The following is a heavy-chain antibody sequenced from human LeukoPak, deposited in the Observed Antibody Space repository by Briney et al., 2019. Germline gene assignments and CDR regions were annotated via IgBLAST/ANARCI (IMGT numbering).Heavy chain of an antibody. CDR2: IYYSGST. CDR3: ARQGTWKYYFDY. CDR1: GGSISSSSYY. Sequence: PSETLSLTCTVSGGSISSSSYYWGWIRQPPGKGLEWIGSIYYSGSTYYNPSLKNRVTISVDTSKNQFSLKLSSVTAADTAVYYCARQGTWKYYFDYWGQGTLVTVSS. D-gene: IGHD1-1*01. J-gene: IGHJ4*02. V-gene: IGHV4-39*01.